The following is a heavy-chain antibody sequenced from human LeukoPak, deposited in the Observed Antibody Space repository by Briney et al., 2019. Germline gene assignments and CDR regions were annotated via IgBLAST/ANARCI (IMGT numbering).Heavy chain of an antibody. J-gene: IGHJ4*02. Sequence: GASVKVSCKASGYTFTSNYIHWVRQAPGQGLEWMGMIYPRDGSTSYAQKFQGRVTITRDTSASTAYMELSSLRSEDTAVYYCARGPHTRIGSGYIDYWGQGTLVTVSS. V-gene: IGHV1-46*01. CDR1: GYTFTSNY. CDR3: ARGPHTRIGSGYIDY. D-gene: IGHD3-22*01. CDR2: IYPRDGST.